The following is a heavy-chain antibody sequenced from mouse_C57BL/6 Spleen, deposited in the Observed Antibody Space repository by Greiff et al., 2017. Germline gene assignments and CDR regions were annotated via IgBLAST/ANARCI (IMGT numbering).Heavy chain of an antibody. D-gene: IGHD2-1*01. CDR3: AGGYYGNLGDY. Sequence: QVQLQQSGAELMKPGASVKLSCKASGYTFTGYWIEWVKQRPGHGLEWIGEILPGGGSTNYNEKFKGQATFTADKTSNTAYMQLSSLTTEDTAICYCAGGYYGNLGDYWGQGTTLTVSS. CDR1: GYTFTGYW. CDR2: ILPGGGST. V-gene: IGHV1-9*01. J-gene: IGHJ2*01.